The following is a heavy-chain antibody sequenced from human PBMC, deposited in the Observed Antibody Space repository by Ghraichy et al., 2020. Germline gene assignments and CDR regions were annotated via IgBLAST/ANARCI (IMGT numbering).Heavy chain of an antibody. CDR3: AKDSVSANGVFDPFDI. CDR2: IHGGGAGK. Sequence: GGSLRLSCTASGFIFRNYALSWVRQAPGRGPEWVSSIHGGGAGKYYTDSVKGRFIVSRDDSKDTLYLEMSSLRVDDTAIYFCAKDSVSANGVFDPFDIWGRGKMVTVSS. V-gene: IGHV3-23*01. D-gene: IGHD3-10*01. J-gene: IGHJ3*02. CDR1: GFIFRNYA.